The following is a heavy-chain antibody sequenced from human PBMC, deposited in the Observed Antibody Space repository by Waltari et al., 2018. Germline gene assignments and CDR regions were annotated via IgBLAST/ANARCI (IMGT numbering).Heavy chain of an antibody. CDR1: GYTFTSYW. CDR2: IDPSDSET. V-gene: IGHV5-10-1*03. Sequence: EVRLVQSGAEVKKAGASLRISCEGSGYTFTSYWISWVRQMPGKGLEWLGRIDPSDSETNYSPSLQGHVTISVDTSKSVAYLQWSSLKASDFAIYYCTRGYTEGTIAPEGYWGQGTLVTVSS. D-gene: IGHD3-16*02. CDR3: TRGYTEGTIAPEGY. J-gene: IGHJ4*02.